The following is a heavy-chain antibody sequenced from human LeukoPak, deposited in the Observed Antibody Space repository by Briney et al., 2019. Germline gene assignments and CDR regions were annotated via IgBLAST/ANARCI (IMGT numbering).Heavy chain of an antibody. CDR1: GFTVSSNY. Sequence: GGSLRLSCAASGFTVSSNYMNWVRQAPGKGLEWVSSISSSSSYIYYADSVKGRFTISRDNAKNSLYLQMNSLRAEDTAVYYCARPRVVGATTALLYWGQGALVTVSS. V-gene: IGHV3-21*01. J-gene: IGHJ4*02. CDR2: ISSSSSYI. D-gene: IGHD1-26*01. CDR3: ARPRVVGATTALLY.